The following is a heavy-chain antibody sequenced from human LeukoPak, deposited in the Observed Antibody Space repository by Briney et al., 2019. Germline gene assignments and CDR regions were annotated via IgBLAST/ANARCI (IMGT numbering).Heavy chain of an antibody. J-gene: IGHJ4*02. CDR1: GFTFSSYA. V-gene: IGHV3-23*01. D-gene: IGHD3-10*01. CDR3: AKRISGSGSLLPNDY. CDR2: ISGSGGST. Sequence: GGSLRLSCAASGFTFSSYAMSWVRQAPGKGLEWVSAISGSGGSTYYADSVKGRFTISRDNSKNTLYLQMNSLRAEDTAVYYCAKRISGSGSLLPNDYWGQGTLVTVSS.